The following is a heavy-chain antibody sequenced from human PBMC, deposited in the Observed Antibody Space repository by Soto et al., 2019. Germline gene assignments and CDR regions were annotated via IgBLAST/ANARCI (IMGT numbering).Heavy chain of an antibody. D-gene: IGHD1-26*01. CDR3: AKGSGSYWFYYGMDV. CDR2: ISYDGSNK. J-gene: IGHJ6*02. V-gene: IGHV3-30*18. CDR1: GFTFSSYG. Sequence: GGSLRLSCAASGFTFSSYGMHWVRQAPGKGLEWVAVISYDGSNKYYADSVKGRFTISRDNSKNTLYLQMNSLRAEDTAVYYCAKGSGSYWFYYGMDVWGQGTTVTVSS.